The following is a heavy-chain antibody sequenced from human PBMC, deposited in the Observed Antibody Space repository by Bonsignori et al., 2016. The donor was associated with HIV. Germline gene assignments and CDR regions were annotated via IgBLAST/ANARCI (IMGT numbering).Heavy chain of an antibody. D-gene: IGHD3-10*01. CDR2: IYYSGTT. CDR3: ARGEGFGEYLDF. J-gene: IGHJ4*02. Sequence: RQAPGKGLEWIGYIYYSGTTYYKSSLKSRVTMSVDTSKNQFSLRLSSVTAADTAVYYCARGEGFGEYLDFWGQGTLVTVSS. V-gene: IGHV4-30-4*01.